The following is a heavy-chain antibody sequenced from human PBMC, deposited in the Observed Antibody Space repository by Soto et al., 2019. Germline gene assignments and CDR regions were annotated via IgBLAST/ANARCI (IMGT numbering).Heavy chain of an antibody. CDR3: ARDSGDYVYAFDI. Sequence: GGSLRLSCAASGFTFSDYYMSWIRQAPGKGLEWVSYISSSCSTIYYADSVKGRFAISRDNAKNSLYLQMNSLRAEDTAVYYCARDSGDYVYAFDIWGQGTMVTVSS. V-gene: IGHV3-11*01. J-gene: IGHJ3*02. CDR1: GFTFSDYY. CDR2: ISSSCSTI. D-gene: IGHD4-17*01.